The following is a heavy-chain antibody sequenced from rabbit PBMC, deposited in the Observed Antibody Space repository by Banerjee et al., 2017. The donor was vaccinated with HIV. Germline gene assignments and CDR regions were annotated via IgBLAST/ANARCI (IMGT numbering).Heavy chain of an antibody. CDR3: ARDLAGVIGWNFGL. V-gene: IGHV1S45*01. CDR2: IITGTGIT. D-gene: IGHD4-1*01. Sequence: QEQLEESGGGLVQPEGSLTLTCKASGFDFSSSGMCWVRQALGKGPEWIACIITGTGITYYANWAKGRLTISKTSSTTVTLQMTSLTAADTATYFCARDLAGVIGWNFGLWGPGTLVTVS. J-gene: IGHJ4*01. CDR1: GFDFSSSG.